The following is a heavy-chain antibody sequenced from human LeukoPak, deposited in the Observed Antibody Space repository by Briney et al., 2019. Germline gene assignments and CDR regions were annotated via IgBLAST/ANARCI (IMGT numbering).Heavy chain of an antibody. CDR1: GFIFSSYS. Sequence: GGSLRLSCAASGFIFSSYSMAWVRQTPGKGLEWVSGISGSGDSAYYADSVKGRFTIFRDNYQNTLHLQMNSLRVEDTAVYYCAQGDSYYDFLLSVWGQGTMVTVSS. V-gene: IGHV3-23*01. CDR3: AQGDSYYDFLLSV. D-gene: IGHD3-3*01. J-gene: IGHJ3*01. CDR2: ISGSGDSA.